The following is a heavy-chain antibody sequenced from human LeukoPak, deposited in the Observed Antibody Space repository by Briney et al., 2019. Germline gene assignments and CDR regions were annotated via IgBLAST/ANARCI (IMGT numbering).Heavy chain of an antibody. D-gene: IGHD1-26*01. Sequence: SETLSLTCTVSGASVSSASYWSWIRQPPGKGVGWIAHIYNGVNTNYNPSLKSRVTISVDTSKNQFSLRLNSVTAADTAVYYCARSRAFNSGAFDPWGQGSLVTVSS. CDR3: ARSRAFNSGAFDP. V-gene: IGHV4-61*01. CDR2: IYNGVNT. J-gene: IGHJ5*02. CDR1: GASVSSASY.